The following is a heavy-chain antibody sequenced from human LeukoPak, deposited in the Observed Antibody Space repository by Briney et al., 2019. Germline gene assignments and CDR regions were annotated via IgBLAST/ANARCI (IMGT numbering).Heavy chain of an antibody. J-gene: IGHJ5*02. Sequence: GGSLRLSCAASGFTFSSYWMSWVRQAPGKGLEWVANIKQGGSEKYYVDSVKGRFTISRDNAKNSLYLQMNSLRAEDTAVYYCAREGPFYDSSGYQSFDPWGQGTLVTVSS. CDR3: AREGPFYDSSGYQSFDP. CDR1: GFTFSSYW. CDR2: IKQGGSEK. D-gene: IGHD3-22*01. V-gene: IGHV3-7*01.